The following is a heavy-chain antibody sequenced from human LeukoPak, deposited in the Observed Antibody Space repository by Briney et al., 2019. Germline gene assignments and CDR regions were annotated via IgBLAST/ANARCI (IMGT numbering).Heavy chain of an antibody. D-gene: IGHD3-10*01. V-gene: IGHV3-7*01. Sequence: GGSLRLSCAASGFTFSSYWMSWVRQAPGKGLEWVAHIKQDGSEKYYVDSVNGRFTISRDNVKNSLYLQMNSLRAEDTAVYYCARSYYYGSGSYYPLDYWGQGTLVTVSS. CDR1: GFTFSSYW. CDR2: IKQDGSEK. CDR3: ARSYYYGSGSYYPLDY. J-gene: IGHJ4*02.